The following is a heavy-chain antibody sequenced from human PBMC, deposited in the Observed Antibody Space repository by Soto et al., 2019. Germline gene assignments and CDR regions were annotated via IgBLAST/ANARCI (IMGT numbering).Heavy chain of an antibody. CDR2: IYYSGST. Sequence: QVQLQESGPGLVKPSETLSLTCTVSGGSINNYYWSWIRQPPGKGLEWIGYIYYSGSTNYNPSLKSRVTISVDTSKNQFSLRLSSVTAADTAVHYCARLSPTPTVWAFDIWGQGTMVTVSS. CDR1: GGSINNYY. J-gene: IGHJ3*02. V-gene: IGHV4-59*08. CDR3: ARLSPTPTVWAFDI. D-gene: IGHD4-17*01.